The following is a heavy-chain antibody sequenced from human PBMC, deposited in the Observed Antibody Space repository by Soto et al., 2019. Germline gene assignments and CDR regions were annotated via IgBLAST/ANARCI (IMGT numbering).Heavy chain of an antibody. Sequence: GASVKVSCKASGYTFTGYYMHWVRQAPGQGLEWMGWINPNSGGTNYAQKFQGWVTMTRDTSISTAYMELSRLRSDDTAVYYCARVGGVVVNHDAFDIWGQGTMVTVS. CDR3: ARVGGVVVNHDAFDI. V-gene: IGHV1-2*04. D-gene: IGHD3-22*01. CDR2: INPNSGGT. J-gene: IGHJ3*02. CDR1: GYTFTGYY.